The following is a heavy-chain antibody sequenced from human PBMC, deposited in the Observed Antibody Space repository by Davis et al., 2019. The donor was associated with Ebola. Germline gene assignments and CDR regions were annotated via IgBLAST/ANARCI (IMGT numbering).Heavy chain of an antibody. CDR1: GFTFSSYA. V-gene: IGHV3-30-3*01. Sequence: GGSLRLSCPASGFTFSSYAMHWVRQAPGKGLEWVAVISYDGSNKYYADSVKGRFTISRDNSKNTLYLQMNSLRAEDTAVYYCARDGYYYGSGSLGLDVWGQGTTVTVSS. D-gene: IGHD3-10*01. CDR3: ARDGYYYGSGSLGLDV. CDR2: ISYDGSNK. J-gene: IGHJ6*02.